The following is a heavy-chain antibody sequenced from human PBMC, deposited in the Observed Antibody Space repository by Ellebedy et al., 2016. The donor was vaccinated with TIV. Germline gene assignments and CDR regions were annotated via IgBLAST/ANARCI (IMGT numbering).Heavy chain of an antibody. V-gene: IGHV3-53*01. Sequence: GGSLRLXXAASGFTVSSNYMSWVRQAPGKGLEWVSVIYSGGSTYYADSVKGPFTISRDNSKNTLYLQMNSLRAEDTAVYYCARDPSSIAAPLDWGQGTLVTVSS. CDR1: GFTVSSNY. J-gene: IGHJ4*02. D-gene: IGHD6-6*01. CDR2: IYSGGST. CDR3: ARDPSSIAAPLD.